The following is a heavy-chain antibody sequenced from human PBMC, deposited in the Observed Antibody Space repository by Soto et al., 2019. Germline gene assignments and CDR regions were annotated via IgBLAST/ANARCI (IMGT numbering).Heavy chain of an antibody. V-gene: IGHV4-31*03. Sequence: QVQLQESGPGLVKPSQTLSLTCTVSGGSISSGGYYWSWIRQHPGKGLEWIGYIYYSGSTYYNPSLKSRGTIAVDPSKNQVSLKLSSVTAADTAVYYCAREGYYGSGNLAIDYWGQGTLVTVSS. D-gene: IGHD3-10*01. CDR2: IYYSGST. CDR1: GGSISSGGYY. J-gene: IGHJ4*02. CDR3: AREGYYGSGNLAIDY.